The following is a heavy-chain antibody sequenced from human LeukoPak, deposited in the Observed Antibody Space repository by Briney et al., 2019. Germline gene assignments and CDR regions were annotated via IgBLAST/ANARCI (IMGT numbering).Heavy chain of an antibody. V-gene: IGHV3-7*03. D-gene: IGHD1-26*01. Sequence: GGSLRLSCAASGFTFSSYWMSWVRQAPGKGLEWVANINKDGGEKYYVDSVKGRFTISRDNAKNSPYLQMNSLRADDTAVYYCVKDSPPRYSGSPPAYWGQGTLVTVSS. CDR1: GFTFSSYW. J-gene: IGHJ4*02. CDR3: VKDSPPRYSGSPPAY. CDR2: INKDGGEK.